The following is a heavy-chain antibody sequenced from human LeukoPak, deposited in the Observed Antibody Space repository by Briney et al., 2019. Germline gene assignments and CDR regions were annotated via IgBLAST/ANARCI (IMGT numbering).Heavy chain of an antibody. Sequence: GGSLRLSCAASGFTFSSYGMHWVRQAPGKGLEWVAFIRYDESNQYYADFMRGRFTIFRDNSKRTLHRQMNSLKVEDTAVYWFAEGYGGSHFYYWGKGDLVAVST. D-gene: IGHD4-23*01. J-gene: IGHJ4*02. CDR3: AEGYGGSHFYY. V-gene: IGHV3-30*02. CDR1: GFTFSSYG. CDR2: IRYDESNQ.